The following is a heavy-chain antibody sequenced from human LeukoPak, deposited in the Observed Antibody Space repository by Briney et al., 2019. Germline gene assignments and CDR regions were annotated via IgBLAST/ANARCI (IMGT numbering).Heavy chain of an antibody. CDR2: ISAYNGNT. V-gene: IGHV1-18*01. J-gene: IGHJ3*02. D-gene: IGHD2-2*01. Sequence: ASVKVSCRASGYTFTSYGISWVRQAPGQGLEWMGWISAYNGNTNYAQKLQGRVTMTTDTSTSTAYMELRSLRSDDTAVYYCARDRYSVVVPNDAFDIWGQGTMVTVSS. CDR1: GYTFTSYG. CDR3: ARDRYSVVVPNDAFDI.